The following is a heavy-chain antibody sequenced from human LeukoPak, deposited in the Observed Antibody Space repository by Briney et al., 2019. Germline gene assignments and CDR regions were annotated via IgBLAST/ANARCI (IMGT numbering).Heavy chain of an antibody. J-gene: IGHJ4*02. D-gene: IGHD6-6*01. CDR2: IYNGSTT. CDR3: AGGGEAARSLHY. CDR1: GVTSNY. V-gene: IGHV3-66*02. Sequence: PGGSLRLSCAASGVTSNYFTWVRQAPGKGLEWVSVIYNGSTTYYADSVKGRFTISRDNSKSTLFVYLQMNSLRTDDTAVYYCAGGGEAARSLHYWGQGTLVTVSS.